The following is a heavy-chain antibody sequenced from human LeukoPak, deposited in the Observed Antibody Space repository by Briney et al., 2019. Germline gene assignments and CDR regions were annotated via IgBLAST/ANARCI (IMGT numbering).Heavy chain of an antibody. CDR2: IRYDGSNK. V-gene: IGHV3-30*02. CDR1: GFTFSSYG. D-gene: IGHD1-26*01. J-gene: IGHJ4*02. CDR3: CSGSYYGLFFDY. Sequence: GGSLRLSCAASGFTFSSYGMHWVRQAPGKGLEWVAFIRYDGSNKYYADSVKGRFTISRDNSKNTLYLQMNSLRAKDTAVYYCCSGSYYGLFFDYWGQGTLVTVSS.